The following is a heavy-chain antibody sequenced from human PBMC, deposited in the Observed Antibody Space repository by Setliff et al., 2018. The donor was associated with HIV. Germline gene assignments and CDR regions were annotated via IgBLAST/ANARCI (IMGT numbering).Heavy chain of an antibody. CDR2: ITGSEGST. CDR3: AKDNNIWSGYYYYYYMDV. V-gene: IGHV3-23*01. D-gene: IGHD3-3*01. J-gene: IGHJ6*03. Sequence: PGGSLRLSCTASGFTFSDYAMSWVRQAPGKGLEWVSAITGSEGSTYHADYVKGRFTISRDNSKNTLYLQMNSLRAEDTAVHYCAKDNNIWSGYYYYYYMDVWGKGTTVTVSS. CDR1: GFTFSDYA.